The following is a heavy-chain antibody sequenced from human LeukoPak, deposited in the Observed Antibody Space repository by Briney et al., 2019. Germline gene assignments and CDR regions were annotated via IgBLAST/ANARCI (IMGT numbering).Heavy chain of an antibody. CDR1: GYPFTTYW. CDR3: ARTYCSGGSCHLRYFDY. D-gene: IGHD2-15*01. J-gene: IGHJ4*02. CDR2: IYPDDSDT. Sequence: GEPLKISCKGSGYPFTTYWIVWVRQMPGIGLGCMGSIYPDDSDTTNSQSFQGQVTISADTSISTAYLQWSSLKASDTAIYYCARTYCSGGSCHLRYFDYWGQGTLVTVSS. V-gene: IGHV5-51*01.